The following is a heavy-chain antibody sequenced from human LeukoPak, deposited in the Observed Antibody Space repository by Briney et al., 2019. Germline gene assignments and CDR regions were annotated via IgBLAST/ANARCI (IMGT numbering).Heavy chain of an antibody. V-gene: IGHV3-30*04. CDR2: ISYDGTKT. Sequence: GGSLRLSCAASGFTFSRYAMHWVRQAPGKGLEWDALISYDGTKTFYADSVKGRFTISRDNSNTLYLQMSSLRAEDTAVYYCARGRGGNMGDAFDIWGQGTMVTVSS. D-gene: IGHD4-23*01. CDR1: GFTFSRYA. J-gene: IGHJ3*02. CDR3: ARGRGGNMGDAFDI.